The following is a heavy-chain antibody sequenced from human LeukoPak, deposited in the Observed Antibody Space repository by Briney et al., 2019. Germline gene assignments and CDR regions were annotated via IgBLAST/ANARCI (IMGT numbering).Heavy chain of an antibody. CDR2: ISGSGGST. D-gene: IGHD5-18*01. Sequence: PGASLRLSCAASGFTFSSYAMSWVRQAPGKGLEWVSAISGSGGSTYYADSVKGRFTISTDNTKNTLYLQMNSLRAEDTAVYYCAKDPYRGPRYYFDYWGQGTLVTVSS. V-gene: IGHV3-23*01. J-gene: IGHJ4*02. CDR3: AKDPYRGPRYYFDY. CDR1: GFTFSSYA.